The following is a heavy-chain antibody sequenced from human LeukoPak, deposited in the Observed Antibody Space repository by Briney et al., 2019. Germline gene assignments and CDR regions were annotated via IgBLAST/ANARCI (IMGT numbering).Heavy chain of an antibody. CDR3: SRHERGAENLDY. J-gene: IGHJ4*02. D-gene: IGHD1-1*01. CDR2: VSYSGRT. CDR1: GASISNYY. V-gene: IGHV4-59*08. Sequence: PSETLSLTCTVSGASISNYYWSWIRQPPGKGLECIGYVSYSGRTNHNPSPKRRVTISADTSKNQYSLKLMPMTAAHTAASYSSRHERGAENLDYWGQGTLVTVSS.